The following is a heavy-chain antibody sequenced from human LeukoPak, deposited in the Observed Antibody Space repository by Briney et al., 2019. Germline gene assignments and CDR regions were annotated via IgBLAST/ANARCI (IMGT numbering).Heavy chain of an antibody. J-gene: IGHJ5*02. CDR1: GDSVSNNIAT. Sequence: SQTLSLTCAITGDSVSNNIATWNWVRQSPSRGLEWLGRTYYRSTWYNDYAVSVRGRITVNPDTSKNQFSLHLNSVTPEDTAVYYCARRLTQYDCFDPWGQGILVTVSS. CDR3: ARRLTQYDCFDP. CDR2: TYYRSTWYN. V-gene: IGHV6-1*01. D-gene: IGHD2-2*01.